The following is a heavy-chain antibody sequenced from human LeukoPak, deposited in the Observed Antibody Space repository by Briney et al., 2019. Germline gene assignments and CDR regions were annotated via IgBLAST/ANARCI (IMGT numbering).Heavy chain of an antibody. CDR2: ISGSGGST. Sequence: HPGGSLRLSCAASGFTFSSYAMSWVRQAPGKGLEWVSAISGSGGSTYYADSVKGRFTISRDNSKNTLYLQMNSLRAEDTAVYYXXXXXXRTAMAANDAFDIWGQGTMVTVSS. J-gene: IGHJ3*02. D-gene: IGHD5-18*01. V-gene: IGHV3-23*01. CDR1: GFTFSSYA. CDR3: XXXXXRTAMAANDAFDI.